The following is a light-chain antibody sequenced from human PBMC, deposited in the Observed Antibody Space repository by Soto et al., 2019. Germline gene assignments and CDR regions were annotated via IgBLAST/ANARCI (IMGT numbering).Light chain of an antibody. CDR1: QGISSR. Sequence: DIQMTQSPSSVSASVGDRVTITCRASQGISSRLAWYQQKPGKAPNLLIYAASNLQSGVPSRFSESGSETDFTLTIGSLQPEDFATYYCQQANSFPLTVGGGTKVEIK. CDR3: QQANSFPLT. V-gene: IGKV1-12*01. J-gene: IGKJ4*01. CDR2: AAS.